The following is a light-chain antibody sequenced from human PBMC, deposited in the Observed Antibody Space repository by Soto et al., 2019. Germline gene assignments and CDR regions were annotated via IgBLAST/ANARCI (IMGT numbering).Light chain of an antibody. J-gene: IGKJ1*01. V-gene: IGKV1-6*01. CDR1: EDIRFD. Sequence: AVQVTQTPSSLSASVGDTVTITCRASEDIRFDVAWYQQKSGRAPRHVIYTSSHVQRGVPSRFSGSASGKEFRLTISGLLSDDFAVYYCLQDHAYPWTFGQGTK. CDR3: LQDHAYPWT. CDR2: TSS.